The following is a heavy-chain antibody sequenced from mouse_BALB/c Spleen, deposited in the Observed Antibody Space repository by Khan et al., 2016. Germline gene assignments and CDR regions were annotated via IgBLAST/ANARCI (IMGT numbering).Heavy chain of an antibody. CDR1: GSTFTNYG. J-gene: IGHJ2*01. Sequence: QIQLVQSGPELKKPGETVKISCKASGSTFTNYGMNWVKQAPGKGLKWMGWINTYTGEPTYADDFKGRFAFSLETSASTADLQINNLKNEDMATYFCARYYGSSYYFDYWGQGTTLTVSS. CDR2: INTYTGEP. CDR3: ARYYGSSYYFDY. V-gene: IGHV9-1*02. D-gene: IGHD1-1*01.